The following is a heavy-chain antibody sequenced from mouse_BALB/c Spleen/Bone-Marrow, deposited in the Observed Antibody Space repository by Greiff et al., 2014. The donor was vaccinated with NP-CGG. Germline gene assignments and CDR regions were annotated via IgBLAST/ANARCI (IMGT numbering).Heavy chain of an antibody. Sequence: LQQSGSELVRPGASVKLSCKASGYTFTSYWMHWVKQRPGQGLEWIGNIYPGSGSTNYDEKFKSKATLTVDTSSSTAYMQLSSLTSEDSAVYYCTRPTIGTTYYAMDYWVKEPQSPSPQ. D-gene: IGHD2-14*01. CDR3: TRPTIGTTYYAMDY. J-gene: IGHJ4*01. CDR1: GYTFTSYW. CDR2: IYPGSGST. V-gene: IGHV1S22*01.